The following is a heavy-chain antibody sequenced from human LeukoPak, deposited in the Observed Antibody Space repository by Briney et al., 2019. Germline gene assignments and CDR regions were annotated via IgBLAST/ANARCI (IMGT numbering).Heavy chain of an antibody. CDR3: ARSHCSSTSCWGDYYYYGMDV. CDR1: GGTFSSYA. Sequence: ASVKVSCKASGGTFSSYAISWVRQAPRQGLEWMGGIIPIFGTANYAQKFQGRVTITADESTSTAYMELSSLRSEDTAVYYCARSHCSSTSCWGDYYYYGMDVWGQGTTVTVSS. V-gene: IGHV1-69*13. CDR2: IIPIFGTA. J-gene: IGHJ6*02. D-gene: IGHD2-2*01.